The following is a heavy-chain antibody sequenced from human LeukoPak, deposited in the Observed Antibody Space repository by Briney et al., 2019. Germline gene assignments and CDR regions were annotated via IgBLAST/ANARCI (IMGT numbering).Heavy chain of an antibody. V-gene: IGHV1-46*01. CDR1: VYTFISYY. Sequence: ASVKDSCKASVYTFISYYMHWVRQAPAQGREWMGIINPSGGWTSYAQKFHDGLTITRDMSTSTVYSELSSLRSEDKAVYYCARDFPNAFDIWGQGTMVTVSS. J-gene: IGHJ3*02. CDR2: INPSGGWT. CDR3: ARDFPNAFDI.